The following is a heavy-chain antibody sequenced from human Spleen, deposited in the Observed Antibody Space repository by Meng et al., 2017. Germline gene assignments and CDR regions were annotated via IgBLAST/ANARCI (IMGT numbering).Heavy chain of an antibody. V-gene: IGHV4-39*01. CDR1: GGSIRSNSYH. Sequence: QMQLQESGPGLVKPSETLSHTCTVSGGSIRSNSYHWGWVRQPPGEGLEWIANIDDSGTTYYNPYLQSRVIISADTANNQFYLKLTSVTAADTGAYYCVRRINTYGGWIDPWGQGILVTVSS. CDR3: VRRINTYGGWIDP. J-gene: IGHJ5*02. D-gene: IGHD3-16*01. CDR2: IDDSGTT.